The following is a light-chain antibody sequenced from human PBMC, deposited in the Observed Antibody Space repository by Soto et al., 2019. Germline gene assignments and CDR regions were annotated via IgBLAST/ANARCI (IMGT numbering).Light chain of an antibody. J-gene: IGKJ2*01. CDR1: QSVSSY. CDR2: DAS. V-gene: IGKV3-11*01. Sequence: EIVLTQSPATLSLSPGERATLSCRASQSVSSYLAWYQQKPGQAPRLLIYDASTRATGIPARFRGSGSGTDFTLSSSSLEPEDFAVYYWQQRGYTFGQGTKLEIK. CDR3: QQRGYT.